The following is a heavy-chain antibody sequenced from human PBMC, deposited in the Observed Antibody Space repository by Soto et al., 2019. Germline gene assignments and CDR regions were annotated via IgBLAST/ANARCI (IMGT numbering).Heavy chain of an antibody. J-gene: IGHJ4*02. V-gene: IGHV4-59*01. CDR2: INYLGNT. CDR1: GGSIGSFY. D-gene: IGHD4-4*01. Sequence: SETLSLTCIVSGGSIGSFYCSWIRQPPWRGLEWIGYINYLGNTKYNPSLRGRITLSVDTSKNQISLKLTSVTPADTAVYFCARDKGLDFRPFDSWGQGYLLTLSS. CDR3: ARDKGLDFRPFDS.